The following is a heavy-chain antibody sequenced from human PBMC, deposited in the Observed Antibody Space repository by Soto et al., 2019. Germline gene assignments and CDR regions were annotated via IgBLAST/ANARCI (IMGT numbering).Heavy chain of an antibody. V-gene: IGHV3-48*02. CDR1: GFTFGSYS. D-gene: IGHD2-15*01. Sequence: GGSLILSCAASGFTFGSYSMNWVRQAPGKGLEWVSYISSSSSTIYYADSVKGRFTISRDNAKNSLYLQMNSLRDEDTAVYYCARAGDVVVVAATVYYYGMDVWGQGTTVTVSS. CDR3: ARAGDVVVVAATVYYYGMDV. J-gene: IGHJ6*02. CDR2: ISSSSSTI.